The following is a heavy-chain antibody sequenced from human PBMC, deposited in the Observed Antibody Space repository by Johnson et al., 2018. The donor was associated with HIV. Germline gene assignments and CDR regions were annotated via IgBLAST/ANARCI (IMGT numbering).Heavy chain of an antibody. CDR3: ARAVRVGATTNSAFDF. J-gene: IGHJ3*01. Sequence: VQLVESGGGTVQPGGSLRLSCAASGFSVSSNYMSWVRQAPGKGLEWVSGINWNGGSTGYADSVQGRFTISRDNAKNSLYLQMNSLRDEDTALYYCARAVRVGATTNSAFDFWGQGTMVTVSS. V-gene: IGHV3-20*04. D-gene: IGHD1-26*01. CDR2: INWNGGST. CDR1: GFSVSSNY.